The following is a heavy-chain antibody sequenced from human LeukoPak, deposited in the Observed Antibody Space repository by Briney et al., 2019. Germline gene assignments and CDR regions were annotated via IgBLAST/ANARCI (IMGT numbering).Heavy chain of an antibody. D-gene: IGHD4-17*01. CDR1: GFTFSNYW. CDR3: ARGHYGLDC. J-gene: IGHJ4*02. Sequence: PGGSLRLSCAASGFTFSNYWTSWVRQAPGKGLEWVANIKEDGSEKYYVDSVKGRFTLSRDNAKNSLYLQMNSLRAEDTAVYYCARGHYGLDCWGQGTLVIVSS. V-gene: IGHV3-7*01. CDR2: IKEDGSEK.